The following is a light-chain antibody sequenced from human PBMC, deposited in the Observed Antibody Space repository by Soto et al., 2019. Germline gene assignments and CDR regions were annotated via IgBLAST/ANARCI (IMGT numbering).Light chain of an antibody. CDR2: YAS. V-gene: IGKV3-11*01. J-gene: IGKJ4*01. Sequence: EIVLTQSPATLSLSPGERATISCRASQSVSSYLAWYQQKPGQAPRLLIYYASNRATGIPARFSGSGSGTDFTLTISSLEPEDFAVYYCQQRSNWPSLTFGGGTKVEIK. CDR3: QQRSNWPSLT. CDR1: QSVSSY.